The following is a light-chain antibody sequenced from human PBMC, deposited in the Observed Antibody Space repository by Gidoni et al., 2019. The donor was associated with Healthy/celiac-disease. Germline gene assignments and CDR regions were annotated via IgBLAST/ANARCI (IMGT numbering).Light chain of an antibody. CDR2: AAS. CDR3: QQLNSYPQT. J-gene: IGKJ2*01. CDR1: QGISSY. V-gene: IGKV1-9*01. Sequence: IQLTQSPSSLSASVGDRVTITCRASQGISSYLAWYQQKPGKAPKLLIYAASTLQSGVPSRLSGSGSGTDFTLTISSLQPEDFATYYCQQLNSYPQTFGQGTKLEIK.